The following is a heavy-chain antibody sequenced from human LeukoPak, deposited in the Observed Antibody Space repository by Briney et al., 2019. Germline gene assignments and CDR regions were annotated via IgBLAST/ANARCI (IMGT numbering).Heavy chain of an antibody. CDR3: ARTYRGWYRRDAFDL. Sequence: GGSLRLSCAASGSTFSSYGMHWVRQAPGKGLEWVAVIWYDGSNKYYADSVKGRFTISRDNSKNTLYLQINSLRPEDTAVYYCARTYRGWYRRDAFDLWGPGTMVTVSS. V-gene: IGHV3-33*01. J-gene: IGHJ3*01. CDR1: GSTFSSYG. D-gene: IGHD6-19*01. CDR2: IWYDGSNK.